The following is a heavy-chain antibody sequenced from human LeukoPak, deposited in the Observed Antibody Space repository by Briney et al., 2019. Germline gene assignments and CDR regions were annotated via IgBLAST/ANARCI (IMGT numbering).Heavy chain of an antibody. V-gene: IGHV4-59*01. CDR1: GGSISSYY. CDR3: ARGTVATIFY. Sequence: PSETLSLTCTVSGGSISSYYWSWIRQPPGRGREGIGYIYYRGSTNYNPSLKSRVTISVDTSKNQFSLKLSSVTAADTAVYSCARGTVATIFYWGQGTLVTVSS. CDR2: IYYRGST. J-gene: IGHJ4*02. D-gene: IGHD5-12*01.